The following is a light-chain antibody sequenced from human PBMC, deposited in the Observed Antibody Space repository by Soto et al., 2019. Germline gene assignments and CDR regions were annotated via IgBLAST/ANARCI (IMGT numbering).Light chain of an antibody. J-gene: IGKJ4*01. CDR2: DAS. Sequence: EIVLTQSPATLSLSPGERATLSCRASQSVDSYLTWYQLRPGQAPRLLIYDASNRATGIPARFSGSGSGTDFTLTISSLEPEDFAVYYCEQHINWPLTFGGGTKVEIK. CDR3: EQHINWPLT. V-gene: IGKV3-11*01. CDR1: QSVDSY.